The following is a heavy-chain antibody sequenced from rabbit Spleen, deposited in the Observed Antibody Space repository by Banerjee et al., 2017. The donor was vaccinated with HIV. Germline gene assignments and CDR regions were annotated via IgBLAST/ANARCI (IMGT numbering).Heavy chain of an antibody. CDR1: GFTISSYN. V-gene: IGHV1S7*01. CDR3: ARDFDF. J-gene: IGHJ4*01. Sequence: QLEETGGGLVQPGGSLTLSCKVSGFTISSYNMGWVRQAPGKGLEWIGDIYPVFGITNYANSVKGRFTISSDNAQNTVDLQMNSLTAADTATYFCARDFDFWGQGTLVTVS. CDR2: IYPVFGIT.